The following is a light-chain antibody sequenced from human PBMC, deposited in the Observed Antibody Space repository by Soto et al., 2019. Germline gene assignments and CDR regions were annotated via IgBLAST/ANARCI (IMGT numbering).Light chain of an antibody. Sequence: EVLMTQSPASLSVSPGERATLSCRASQSVGSRLAWYQQKPGQAPRLLIYDASTRATDISARFSGSGSGTEFTLTISSLQSEDFAVYYCQQYDNWPPYTFGQGTKLEIK. CDR3: QQYDNWPPYT. V-gene: IGKV3-15*01. CDR1: QSVGSR. CDR2: DAS. J-gene: IGKJ2*01.